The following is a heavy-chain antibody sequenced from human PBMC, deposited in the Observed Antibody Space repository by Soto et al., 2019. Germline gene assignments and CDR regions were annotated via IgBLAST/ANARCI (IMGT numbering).Heavy chain of an antibody. CDR1: GGSISSSSYY. CDR3: ARPSRPLGSTWYTYYFDL. CDR2: IYYSGST. J-gene: IGHJ4*02. Sequence: PSETLSLTCTVSGGSISSSSYYWGWIRQPPGKGLEWIGTIYYSGSTFYNPSLKSRVTISLDTSKNQFSLKLSSVTAADAAVYYCARPSRPLGSTWYTYYFDLWGQGTLVTVSS. D-gene: IGHD6-13*01. V-gene: IGHV4-39*01.